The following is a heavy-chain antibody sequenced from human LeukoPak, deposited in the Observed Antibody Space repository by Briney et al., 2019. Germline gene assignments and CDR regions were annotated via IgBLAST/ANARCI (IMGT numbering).Heavy chain of an antibody. Sequence: GGSLRLSCAASGFTFSSYAMSWVRQAPGKGLEWVSAIGGSGGSTYYADSVKGRFTISRDNSKNTLYLQMNSLRAEDTAVYYCAVASSGYYYYDYWGQGTLVTVSS. D-gene: IGHD3-22*01. CDR3: AVASSGYYYYDY. CDR1: GFTFSSYA. V-gene: IGHV3-23*01. J-gene: IGHJ4*02. CDR2: IGGSGGST.